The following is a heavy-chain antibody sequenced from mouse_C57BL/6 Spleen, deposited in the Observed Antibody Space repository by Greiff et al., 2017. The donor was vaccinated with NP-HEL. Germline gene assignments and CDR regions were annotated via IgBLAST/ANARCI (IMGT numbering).Heavy chain of an antibody. D-gene: IGHD1-1*01. Sequence: QVQLKQPGTELVKPGASVKLSCKASGYTFTSYWMHWVKQRPGQGLEWIGNINPSNGGTNYNEKFKSKATLTVDKSSSTAYMQLSSLTSEDSAVYYCARNLYYYGSSYDYYAMDYWGQGTSVTVSS. J-gene: IGHJ4*01. CDR1: GYTFTSYW. V-gene: IGHV1-53*01. CDR3: ARNLYYYGSSYDYYAMDY. CDR2: INPSNGGT.